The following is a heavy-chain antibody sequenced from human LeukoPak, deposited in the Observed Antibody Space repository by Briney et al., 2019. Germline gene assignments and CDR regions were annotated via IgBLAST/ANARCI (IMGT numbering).Heavy chain of an antibody. V-gene: IGHV3-7*01. CDR3: ARDTDDFQGLDI. CDR1: GFTFSSYW. J-gene: IGHJ3*02. D-gene: IGHD3-3*01. Sequence: GGSLRLSCAASGFTFSSYWMSWVRQAQGKGLEWVANINLDGNGRFYVDSVKGRFTISRDNNKKSVYLQMNSLRAEDTAVYYCARDTDDFQGLDIWGQGTRVTVSS. CDR2: INLDGNGR.